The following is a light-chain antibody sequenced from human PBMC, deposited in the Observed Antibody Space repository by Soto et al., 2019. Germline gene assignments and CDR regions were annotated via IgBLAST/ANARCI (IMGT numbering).Light chain of an antibody. Sequence: QSAMTQPASVSGSPGQSVTISCTGPRSDIGDSNFISWYQHSPGKAPRLLIYEVNNRPSGVSKRFSGSKAGNTASLTISGLLDDDEADYFFASFRSGTILVFGSAPKVTVL. V-gene: IGLV2-14*01. CDR1: RSDIGDSNF. CDR3: ASFRSGTILV. CDR2: EVN. J-gene: IGLJ6*01.